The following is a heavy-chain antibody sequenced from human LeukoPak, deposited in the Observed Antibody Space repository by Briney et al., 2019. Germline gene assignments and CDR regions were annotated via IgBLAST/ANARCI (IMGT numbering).Heavy chain of an antibody. D-gene: IGHD3-22*01. CDR1: GFTFTSSA. Sequence: ASVKVSCKASGFTFTSSAVQWVRQARGQRLEWIGWIVVGSGNTNYAQKFQERVTITRDMSTSTAYMELSSLRSEDTAVYYCTTDLEYYDSSGYSQSYWGQGTLVTVSS. V-gene: IGHV1-58*01. J-gene: IGHJ4*02. CDR3: TTDLEYYDSSGYSQSY. CDR2: IVVGSGNT.